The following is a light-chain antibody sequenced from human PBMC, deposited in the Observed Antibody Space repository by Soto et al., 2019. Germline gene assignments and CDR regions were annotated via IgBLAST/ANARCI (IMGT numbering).Light chain of an antibody. CDR2: STN. V-gene: IGLV7-43*01. CDR3: LLYYGGQLGV. J-gene: IGLJ2*01. Sequence: QAVVTQEPSLTVSPGGTVTLTCAVYTGVVTSSNYPSWFQQKPGQAPRALIYSTNNRYSWTPARFSGSVHGGKAALTLSGVQPEDEADYYCLLYYGGQLGVFGGGTKLTVL. CDR1: TGVVTSSNY.